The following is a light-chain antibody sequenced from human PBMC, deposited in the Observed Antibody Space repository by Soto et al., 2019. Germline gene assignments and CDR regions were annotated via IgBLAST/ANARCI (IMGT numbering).Light chain of an antibody. CDR2: KAS. Sequence: DIQMTQSPSTLSASVGDRVTITCLASQTIINWLAWYQQKPGKAPKLLIYKASTLEGEVPSRFSGSGSETGFTLTINSLQSEDFAVYYCQQYNNWPPITFGQGTRLEI. CDR1: QTIINW. V-gene: IGKV1-5*03. J-gene: IGKJ5*01. CDR3: QQYNNWPPIT.